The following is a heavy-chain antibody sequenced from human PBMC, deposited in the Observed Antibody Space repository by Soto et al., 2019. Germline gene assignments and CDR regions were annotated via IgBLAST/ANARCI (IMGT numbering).Heavy chain of an antibody. V-gene: IGHV3-23*01. CDR3: AKGWMATVTYSDY. J-gene: IGHJ4*02. CDR1: GFTFSNYA. D-gene: IGHD4-17*01. Sequence: EMQLLESGGGLVQPGGSLRLSCAASGFTFSNYAMSWVLQAPGKGLEWVSAITGSGGSTFYADSVKGRFTISRDNSENTLLLQMNSLRVEDTAMYYCAKGWMATVTYSDYWGQGTLVTVSS. CDR2: ITGSGGST.